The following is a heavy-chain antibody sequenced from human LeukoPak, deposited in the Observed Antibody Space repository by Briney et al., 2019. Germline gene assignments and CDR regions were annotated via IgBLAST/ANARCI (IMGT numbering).Heavy chain of an antibody. CDR2: MKEDGSEI. D-gene: IGHD3-9*01. CDR1: GFTFSSYS. Sequence: GGSLRLSCAVSGFTFSSYSMSWVRQAPGKGLEWVANMKEDGSEIFYVDSVKGRFTISRDNSKNTLYLQMNSLRAEDTAVYYCARTGPYILTGYDAFDIWGQGTMVTVSS. V-gene: IGHV3-7*01. J-gene: IGHJ3*02. CDR3: ARTGPYILTGYDAFDI.